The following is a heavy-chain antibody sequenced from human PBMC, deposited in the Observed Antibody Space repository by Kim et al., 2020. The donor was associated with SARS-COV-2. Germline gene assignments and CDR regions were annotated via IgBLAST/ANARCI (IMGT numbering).Heavy chain of an antibody. CDR2: ICCDGGST. Sequence: GGSLRLSCAASGFTFSSYAMHWVRQAPGKGLEWVSAICCDGGSTYYADSVKGRFTISRDNSKNTLYLQMNSLRAEDTAVYYCARDLVSCIAAPEGHFDTWGQGTLVTVSS. V-gene: IGHV3-23*01. CDR3: ARDLVSCIAAPEGHFDT. D-gene: IGHD6-13*01. CDR1: GFTFSSYA. J-gene: IGHJ5*02.